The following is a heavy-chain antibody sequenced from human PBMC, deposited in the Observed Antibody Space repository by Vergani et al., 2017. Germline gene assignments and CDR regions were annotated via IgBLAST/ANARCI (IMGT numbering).Heavy chain of an antibody. CDR3: TRGYCSGGSCYLDY. D-gene: IGHD2-15*01. Sequence: EVQLLESGGGLVQPGGSLRLSCAASGFTFSSYAMSWVRQASGKGLEWVGRIRSKANSYATAYAASVKGRFTISRDDSKNTAYLQMNSLKTEDTAVYYCTRGYCSGGSCYLDYWGQGTLVTVSS. CDR1: GFTFSSYA. CDR2: IRSKANSYAT. J-gene: IGHJ4*02. V-gene: IGHV3-73*01.